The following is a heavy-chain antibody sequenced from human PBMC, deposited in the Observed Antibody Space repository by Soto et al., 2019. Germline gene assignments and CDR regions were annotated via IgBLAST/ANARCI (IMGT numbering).Heavy chain of an antibody. CDR2: INAGNGNT. J-gene: IGHJ6*02. D-gene: IGHD6-19*01. CDR3: ARARYIAVAGTYYYYYYGMDV. CDR1: GYTFTSYA. Sequence: QVQLVQSGAEVKKHGASVKVSCKASGYTFTSYAMHWVRQAPGQRLEWMGWINAGNGNTKYSQKFQGRVTITRETSASTAYMELSSLRSEDTAVYYCARARYIAVAGTYYYYYYGMDVWGQGTTVTVSS. V-gene: IGHV1-3*01.